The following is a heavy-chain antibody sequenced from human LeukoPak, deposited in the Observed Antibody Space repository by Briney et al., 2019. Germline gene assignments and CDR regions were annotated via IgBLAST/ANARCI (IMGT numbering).Heavy chain of an antibody. CDR2: IIPIFGTA. V-gene: IGHV1-69*06. CDR1: GYTFTGYY. CDR3: ARDPPYSSGYYPGVDAFDI. J-gene: IGHJ3*02. D-gene: IGHD3-22*01. Sequence: GASVKVSCKASGYTFTGYYMHWVRQAPGQGLEWMGGIIPIFGTANYAQKFQGRVTITADKSTSTAYMELSSLRSEDTAVYYCARDPPYSSGYYPGVDAFDIWGQGTMVTVSS.